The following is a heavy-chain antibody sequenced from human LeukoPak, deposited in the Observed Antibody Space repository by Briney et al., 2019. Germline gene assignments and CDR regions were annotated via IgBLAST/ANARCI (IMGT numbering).Heavy chain of an antibody. CDR3: ARDPLQNHFDY. V-gene: IGHV3-74*01. CDR2: INSDGSST. D-gene: IGHD4-11*01. J-gene: IGHJ4*02. CDR1: GFTFSSYW. Sequence: GGSLRLSCAASGFTFSSYWMHWVRQAPGKGLVWVSRINSDGSSTNYADSVKGRFTISRDSAKNTLYLQMNSLRAEDTAVYYCARDPLQNHFDYWGQGTLVTVSS.